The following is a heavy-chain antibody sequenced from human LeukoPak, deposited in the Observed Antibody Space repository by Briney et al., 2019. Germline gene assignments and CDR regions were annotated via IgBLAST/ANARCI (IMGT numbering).Heavy chain of an antibody. V-gene: IGHV4-38-2*01. J-gene: IGHJ4*02. CDR2: IYHSGST. CDR3: ARVAVVAATPRYFDY. D-gene: IGHD2-15*01. Sequence: SETLSLTCGVSGYSISRGYYWGWIRKPPGKGLEWIGSIYHSGSTYYNPSLKSRVTISVDTSKSQLSLKLSSVTAADTAVYYCARVAVVAATPRYFDYWGQGTLVTVSS. CDR1: GYSISRGYY.